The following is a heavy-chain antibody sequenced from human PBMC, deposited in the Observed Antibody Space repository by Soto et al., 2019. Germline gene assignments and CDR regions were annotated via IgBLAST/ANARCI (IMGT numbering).Heavy chain of an antibody. CDR3: ARACSSNSWYDVLDY. J-gene: IGHJ4*02. D-gene: IGHD2-2*01. CDR1: GGSISSYY. V-gene: IGHV4-4*07. CDR2: IYTSGST. Sequence: LSLTCTVSGGSISSYYWSWIRQPAGKGLEWIGRIYTSGSTNYNPSLKSRVTMSVDTSKNQFSLKLSSVTAADTAVYYCARACSSNSWYDVLDYWGQGTLVTVSS.